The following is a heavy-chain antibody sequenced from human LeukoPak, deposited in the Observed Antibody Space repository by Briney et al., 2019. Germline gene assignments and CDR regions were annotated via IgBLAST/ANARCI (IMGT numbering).Heavy chain of an antibody. Sequence: SETLSLTCAVYGGSFSGYYWSWIRQPPGKGLEWIGEINHSGSTNYNPSLKSRVIISVDTSKNQFALELSSVTAADTAVYYCAREGSAFDYWGQGTLVTVSS. V-gene: IGHV4-34*01. D-gene: IGHD1-26*01. J-gene: IGHJ4*02. CDR3: AREGSAFDY. CDR2: INHSGST. CDR1: GGSFSGYY.